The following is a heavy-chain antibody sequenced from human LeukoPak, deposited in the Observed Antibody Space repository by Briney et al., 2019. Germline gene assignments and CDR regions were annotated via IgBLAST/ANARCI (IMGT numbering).Heavy chain of an antibody. V-gene: IGHV3-7*01. CDR2: IDQDGSEQ. D-gene: IGHD3-22*01. CDR3: ARWSRDYYDSSGYYSDY. CDR1: GFTFTRYW. J-gene: IGHJ4*02. Sequence: PGGSLRLSCAASGFTFTRYWMCWVRQAPGKGLEWVASIDQDGSEQYYLDSVEGRFTISRDNAKNSLYLQMNSLRAEDTAVYYCARWSRDYYDSSGYYSDYWGQGTLVTVSS.